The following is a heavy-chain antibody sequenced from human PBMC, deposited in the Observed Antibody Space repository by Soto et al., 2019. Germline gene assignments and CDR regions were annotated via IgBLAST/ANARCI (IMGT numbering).Heavy chain of an antibody. V-gene: IGHV4-59*08. D-gene: IGHD3-9*01. Sequence: WETLSLTCTVSGGSISRYYWSWIRQPPGKGLEWIGYIYYSGSTNYNPSLKSRVTISVDTSKNQFSLKLSSLTAADTAVYYCARLYYDILTALLHIDSRGQGTLATVPS. CDR1: GGSISRYY. J-gene: IGHJ4*02. CDR2: IYYSGST. CDR3: ARLYYDILTALLHIDS.